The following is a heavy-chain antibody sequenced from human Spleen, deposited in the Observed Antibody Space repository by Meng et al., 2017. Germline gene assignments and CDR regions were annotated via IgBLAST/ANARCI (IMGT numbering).Heavy chain of an antibody. CDR3: VRKGYVIDY. D-gene: IGHD3-16*01. Sequence: QVQLVQSEAEGKNPGASVRVSCKASGYTFTNYGISWVRQAPGQGLEWMGWISDYNGDKKYDTKYAQKFQGRVTLTTDTSTSTAYMELGSLRSDDTAVFYCVRKGYVIDYWGQGTLVTVSS. CDR1: GYTFTNYG. J-gene: IGHJ4*02. V-gene: IGHV1-18*01. CDR2: ISDYNGDKKYDT.